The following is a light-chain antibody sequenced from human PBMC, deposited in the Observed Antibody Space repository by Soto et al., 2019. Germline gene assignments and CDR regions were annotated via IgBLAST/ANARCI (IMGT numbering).Light chain of an antibody. CDR2: EVS. V-gene: IGLV2-8*01. CDR3: TSYSGNKHQV. Sequence: QSALTQPPSASGSPGQSVTISCTGTNSDVGRYNYVSWYQHHAGKAPKLIIYEVSKRPSGVPDRFSGSKSGNTASLTVSGVQAEDDADYYSTSYSGNKHQVFGGGTKLTVL. J-gene: IGLJ2*01. CDR1: NSDVGRYNY.